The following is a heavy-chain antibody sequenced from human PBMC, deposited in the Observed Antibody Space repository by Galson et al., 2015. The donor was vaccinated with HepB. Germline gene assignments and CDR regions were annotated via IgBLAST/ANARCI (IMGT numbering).Heavy chain of an antibody. CDR3: AKSXFSYGNDAFYV. CDR2: IKXXXGNT. Sequence: SLRLSCAASGFTXXXYAMSXXXQAXXXGLXXXXFIKXXXGNTFYADSVRGRFTISGDNPKSTLYLQMNSLRAEDTAVYYCAKSXFSYGNDAFYVWGQGTMVTVSS. CDR1: GFTXXXYA. V-gene: IGHV3-23*01. D-gene: IGHD3-10*01. J-gene: IGHJ3*01.